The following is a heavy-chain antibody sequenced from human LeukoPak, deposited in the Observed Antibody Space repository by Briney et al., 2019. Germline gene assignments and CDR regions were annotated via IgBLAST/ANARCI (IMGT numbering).Heavy chain of an antibody. CDR2: IIPIFGTA. V-gene: IGHV1-69*13. CDR1: GGTFSSYA. Sequence: ASVKVSCKASGGTFSSYAISWVRQAPGQGLEWMGGIIPIFGTANYAQKFQGRVTITADESTSTAYMELSSLTSEDTAVYYCARVLEIYYYYGMDVWGQGTTVTVSS. D-gene: IGHD1-1*01. CDR3: ARVLEIYYYYGMDV. J-gene: IGHJ6*02.